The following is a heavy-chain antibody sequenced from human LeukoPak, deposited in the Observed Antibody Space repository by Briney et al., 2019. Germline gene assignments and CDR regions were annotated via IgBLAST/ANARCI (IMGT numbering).Heavy chain of an antibody. CDR3: ARATMIPHRGAFDI. Sequence: GGSLRLSCAASGFTFSSYSMNWVRQAPGKGLEWVSSISSSSSYIYYADSVKGRFTISRDNAKNSLYPQMNSLRAEDTAVYYCARATMIPHRGAFDIWGQGTMVTVSS. CDR1: GFTFSSYS. CDR2: ISSSSSYI. V-gene: IGHV3-21*01. J-gene: IGHJ3*02. D-gene: IGHD3-22*01.